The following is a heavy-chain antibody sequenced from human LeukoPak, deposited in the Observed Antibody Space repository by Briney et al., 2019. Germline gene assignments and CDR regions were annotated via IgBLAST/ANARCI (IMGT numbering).Heavy chain of an antibody. CDR2: ISGSGGST. J-gene: IGHJ4*02. D-gene: IGHD3-22*01. CDR1: GFTFSSYA. Sequence: GGSLRLSCAASGFTFSSYAMSWVRQAPGKGLEWVSAISGSGGSTYYADSVKGRFTISRDNSKNTLYLQMNSLRAEDTAVYYCAKGYYYDSSGYYPFDYWGQGTLVSVSS. V-gene: IGHV3-23*01. CDR3: AKGYYYDSSGYYPFDY.